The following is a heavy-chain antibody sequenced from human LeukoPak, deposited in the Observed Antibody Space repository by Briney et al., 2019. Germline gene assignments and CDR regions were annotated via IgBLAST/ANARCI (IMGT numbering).Heavy chain of an antibody. CDR2: ISYDGSNK. CDR1: GFTFSSYG. J-gene: IGHJ4*02. D-gene: IGHD3-10*01. V-gene: IGHV3-30*18. CDR3: AKNEGQDGSGSYYFDY. Sequence: GGSLRLSCAASGFTFSSYGMHWVRQAPGKGLEWVAVISYDGSNKYYADSVKGRFTISRDNSKNTLYLQMNSLRAEDTAVYYCAKNEGQDGSGSYYFDYWGQGTLVTVSS.